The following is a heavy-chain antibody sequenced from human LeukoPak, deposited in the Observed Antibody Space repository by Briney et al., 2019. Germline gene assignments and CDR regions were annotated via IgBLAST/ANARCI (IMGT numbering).Heavy chain of an antibody. CDR1: GFTFSSYA. CDR2: ISGSGGST. CDR3: AKVRRVTTCWFDP. J-gene: IGHJ5*02. Sequence: GGSLRLSCAASGFTFSSYAMHWGRQAPGKGLEWVSAISGSGGSTYYADSVKGRFTISRDNSKNTLYLQMNSLRAEDTAVYYCAKVRRVTTCWFDPWGQGTLVTVSS. V-gene: IGHV3-23*01. D-gene: IGHD4-17*01.